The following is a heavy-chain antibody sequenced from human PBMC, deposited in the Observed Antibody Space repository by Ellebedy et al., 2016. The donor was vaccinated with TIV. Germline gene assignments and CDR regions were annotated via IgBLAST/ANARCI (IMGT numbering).Heavy chain of an antibody. CDR1: GFTVSSNY. J-gene: IGHJ2*01. V-gene: IGHV3-53*01. Sequence: GESLKISCAASGFTVSSNYMSWVRQAPGQGLEWVSVIYSGGDTYYADSLKGRFTISRDNSNNALYLQMNSLRAEVTAVYYCASKRFGYSSTWYRGWYFDLWGRGTLVTVSS. CDR2: IYSGGDT. D-gene: IGHD6-13*01. CDR3: ASKRFGYSSTWYRGWYFDL.